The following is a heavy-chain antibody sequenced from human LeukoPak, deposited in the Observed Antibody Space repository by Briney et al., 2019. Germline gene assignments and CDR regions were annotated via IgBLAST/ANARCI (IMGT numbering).Heavy chain of an antibody. CDR3: ARDPPYGSGSYFDS. J-gene: IGHJ4*02. CDR1: GFTFSSYW. CDR2: IKPDGSQI. V-gene: IGHV3-7*01. D-gene: IGHD3-10*01. Sequence: PGGSLRLSCAASGFTFSSYWMTWVRQAPGKGLEWVANIKPDGSQIYYVDSVKGRFTISRDNAKNSLYLQMNSLRAEDTAVYYCARDPPYGSGSYFDSWGQGTLVIVSS.